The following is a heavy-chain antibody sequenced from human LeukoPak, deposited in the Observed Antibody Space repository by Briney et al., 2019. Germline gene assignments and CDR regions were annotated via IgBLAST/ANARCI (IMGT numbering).Heavy chain of an antibody. CDR1: GYTFTSYD. CDR3: ARGSPPVPAGDY. D-gene: IGHD2-2*01. V-gene: IGHV1-8*01. J-gene: IGHJ4*02. Sequence: ASVKVSCKASGYTFTSYDINWVRQATGQGLEWMGWMNPNSGNTGYAQKFQGRVTITRNTSMSTAYMELSSLRSEDTAVYYCARGSPPVPAGDYWGQGTLVTVSS. CDR2: MNPNSGNT.